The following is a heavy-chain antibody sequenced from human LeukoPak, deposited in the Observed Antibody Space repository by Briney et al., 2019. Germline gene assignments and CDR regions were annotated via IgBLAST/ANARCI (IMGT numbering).Heavy chain of an antibody. Sequence: GGSLRLSCAASGFNFRNFDMHWVRQAPGKGLEWVAFIRSDGSNKYYAGSMKGRFTISRDNSKNTLYLQMNSLRAEDTAVYYCDCSSTSCYAAGDYWGQGTLVTVSS. CDR1: GFNFRNFD. CDR3: DCSSTSCYAAGDY. D-gene: IGHD2-2*01. V-gene: IGHV3-30*02. J-gene: IGHJ4*02. CDR2: IRSDGSNK.